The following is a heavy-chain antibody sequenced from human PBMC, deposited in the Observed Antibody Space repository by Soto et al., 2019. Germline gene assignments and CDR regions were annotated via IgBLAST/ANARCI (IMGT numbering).Heavy chain of an antibody. V-gene: IGHV1-24*01. CDR1: GYTLTELS. J-gene: IGHJ4*02. D-gene: IGHD3-22*01. CDR2: FDPEDGET. Sequence: GASVKVSCKVSGYTLTELSMHWVRQAPGKGLEWMGGFDPEDGETIYAQKFQGRVTMTEDTSTDTAYMELSSLRSEDTAVYYCATGRHYYDSSGYYFPGPFDYWGQGTLVTVSS. CDR3: ATGRHYYDSSGYYFPGPFDY.